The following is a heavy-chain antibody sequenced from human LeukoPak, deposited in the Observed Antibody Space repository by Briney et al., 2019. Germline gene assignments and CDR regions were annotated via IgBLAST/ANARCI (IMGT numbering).Heavy chain of an antibody. Sequence: SETLSLTCSVSGGSVSSYYWSWIRQSPGKGLEWIGYIHNSGRTNYNPSLKSRVTGFVDTSKNQVSLRLSSVTAADTAVYYCARGLSHSKDIWGQGTMVTVSS. CDR1: GGSVSSYY. V-gene: IGHV4-4*08. CDR3: ARGLSHSKDI. J-gene: IGHJ3*02. CDR2: IHNSGRT.